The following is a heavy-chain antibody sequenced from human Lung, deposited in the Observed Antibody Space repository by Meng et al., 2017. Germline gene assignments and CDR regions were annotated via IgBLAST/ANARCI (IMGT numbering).Heavy chain of an antibody. Sequence: QVQLQQLGAGCLEPAETLSLTCVVSGGSFSDYYWSWIRQPPGKGLEWIGEINHSGSTNYNPSLESRATISVDTSQNNLSLKLSSVTAADSAVYYCARGPTTMAHDFDYWGQGTLVTVSS. CDR3: ARGPTTMAHDFDY. CDR2: INHSGST. D-gene: IGHD4-11*01. V-gene: IGHV4-34*01. J-gene: IGHJ4*02. CDR1: GGSFSDYY.